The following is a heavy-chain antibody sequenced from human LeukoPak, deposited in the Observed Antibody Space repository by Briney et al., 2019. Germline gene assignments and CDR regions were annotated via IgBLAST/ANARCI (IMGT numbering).Heavy chain of an antibody. CDR1: GFTFSSYG. D-gene: IGHD3-10*01. V-gene: IGHV3-30*18. CDR2: ISYDGSNK. CDR3: AKGSGRQFDY. Sequence: GGSLRLSCAASGFTFSSYGMHWVRQAPGKGLEWVAVISYDGSNKYYADSVKGRFTISRDNSKNTLYLQMNSLRAEDTAVYYCAKGSGRQFDYWGQGTLVTVSS. J-gene: IGHJ4*02.